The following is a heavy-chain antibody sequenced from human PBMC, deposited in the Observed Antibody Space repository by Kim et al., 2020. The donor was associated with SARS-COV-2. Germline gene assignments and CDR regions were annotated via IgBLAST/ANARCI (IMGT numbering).Heavy chain of an antibody. V-gene: IGHV3-74*01. CDR3: ARALARHDYGDFDAFDI. Sequence: GGSLRLSCAASGFTFSSYWMHWVRQAPGKGLVWVSRINSDGSSTSYADSVKGRFTISRDNAKNTLYLQMNSLRAEDTAVYYCARALARHDYGDFDAFDIWGQGTMVTVSS. D-gene: IGHD4-17*01. CDR2: INSDGSST. CDR1: GFTFSSYW. J-gene: IGHJ3*02.